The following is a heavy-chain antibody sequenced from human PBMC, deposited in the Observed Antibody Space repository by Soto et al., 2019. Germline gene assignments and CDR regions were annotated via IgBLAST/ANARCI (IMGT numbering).Heavy chain of an antibody. D-gene: IGHD4-4*01. CDR2: IFYSGDT. J-gene: IGHJ4*02. CDR1: GGSISNPDHY. Sequence: SETLSLTCTVSGGSISNPDHYWSWIRQPPGKGLEWIGSIFYSGDTSYNPSLKSRLSISVDTSNNQFSLSLRSVTASDTAVYFCAREGRLQSLDYWGQGTLVTVSS. CDR3: AREGRLQSLDY. V-gene: IGHV4-30-4*01.